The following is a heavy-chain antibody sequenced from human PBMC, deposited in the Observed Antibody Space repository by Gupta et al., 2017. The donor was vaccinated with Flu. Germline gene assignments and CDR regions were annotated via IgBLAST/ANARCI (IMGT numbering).Heavy chain of an antibody. V-gene: IGHV4-34*01. J-gene: IGHJ4*02. D-gene: IGHD2-8*01. Sequence: QVQLQQWGAGLLKPSETLSLTCAVYGGSFSGYYWSWIRQPPGKGLEWIGEINHSGSTNYNPSLKSRVTISVDTSKNQFSLKLSSVTAADTAVYYCARGFMVYAIRMGGRFDYWGQGTLVTVSS. CDR1: GGSFSGYY. CDR3: ARGFMVYAIRMGGRFDY. CDR2: INHSGST.